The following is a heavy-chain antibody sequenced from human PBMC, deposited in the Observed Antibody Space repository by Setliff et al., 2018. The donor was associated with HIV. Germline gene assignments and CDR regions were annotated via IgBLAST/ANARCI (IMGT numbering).Heavy chain of an antibody. CDR3: TRQSPVAGSGAFDI. V-gene: IGHV4-61*02. J-gene: IGHJ3*02. D-gene: IGHD6-19*01. Sequence: PSETLSLTCTVSGDSISSGGYYWSWIRQPAGQGLEWIGRIYTSGNTNYNPSTNYSPSLKSRITISLEMSRNQFSLRVTSVTATDTAVYYCTRQSPVAGSGAFDIWGQGTMVTVSS. CDR1: GDSISSGGYY. CDR2: IYTSGNT.